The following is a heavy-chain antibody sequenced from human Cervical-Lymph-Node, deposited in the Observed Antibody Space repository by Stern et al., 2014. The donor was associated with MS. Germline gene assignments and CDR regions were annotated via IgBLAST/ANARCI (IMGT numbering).Heavy chain of an antibody. D-gene: IGHD3-3*01. CDR1: GDSINSYY. CDR3: ARRLPVFGVVILDAFDI. J-gene: IGHJ3*02. Sequence: QVQLQESGPGLVKPSETLSLTCTVSGDSINSYYWNWIRQPPGKGLEWIGYIYYNGGTTYNPSHKGLAPISIDASQNQFSLKLSSVTAADTAVYYCARRLPVFGVVILDAFDIWGQGTMVTVSS. V-gene: IGHV4-59*08. CDR2: IYYNGGT.